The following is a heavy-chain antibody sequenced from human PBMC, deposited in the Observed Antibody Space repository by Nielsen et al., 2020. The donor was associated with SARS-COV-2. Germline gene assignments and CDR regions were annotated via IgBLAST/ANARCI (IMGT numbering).Heavy chain of an antibody. J-gene: IGHJ3*02. CDR3: ARGGRGDREDAFDI. D-gene: IGHD1-14*01. V-gene: IGHV3-21*01. Sequence: GGSLRLSCAASGFTFSSYSMNWVRQAPGKGLEWVSSISSSSSYIYYADSVKGRFTISRDNAKNSLYLQMNSLRAEDTAVYYCARGGRGDREDAFDIWGQGTMVTVSS. CDR1: GFTFSSYS. CDR2: ISSSSSYI.